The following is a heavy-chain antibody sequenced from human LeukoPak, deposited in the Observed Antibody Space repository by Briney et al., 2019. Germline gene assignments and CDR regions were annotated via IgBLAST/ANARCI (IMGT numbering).Heavy chain of an antibody. CDR1: GFTFSSYA. J-gene: IGHJ4*02. CDR3: TRETSDGSGSYYLPDY. V-gene: IGHV3-23*01. D-gene: IGHD3-10*01. CDR2: ISGSGGST. Sequence: GGSLRLSCAASGFTFSSYAMSWVRQAPGKGLEWVSAISGSGGSTYYADSVKGRFTISRDNSKNTLYLQMNSLRAEDTAVYYCTRETSDGSGSYYLPDYWGQGTLVTVSS.